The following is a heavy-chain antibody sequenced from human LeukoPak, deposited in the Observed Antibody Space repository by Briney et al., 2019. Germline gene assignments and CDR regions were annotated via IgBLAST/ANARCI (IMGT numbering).Heavy chain of an antibody. Sequence: GATVKVSCKASGYTFTSYAMNWVRQAPGQGLEWMGWINTNTGNPTYAQGFTGRFVFSLDTSVSTAYLQISSLKAEDTAVYYCARGGPARWELLNAFDIWGQGTMVTVSS. V-gene: IGHV7-4-1*02. CDR1: GYTFTSYA. CDR3: ARGGPARWELLNAFDI. D-gene: IGHD1-26*01. CDR2: INTNTGNP. J-gene: IGHJ3*02.